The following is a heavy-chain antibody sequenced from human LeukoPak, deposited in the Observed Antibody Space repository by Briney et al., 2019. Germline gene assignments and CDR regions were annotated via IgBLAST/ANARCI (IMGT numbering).Heavy chain of an antibody. V-gene: IGHV3-33*01. D-gene: IGHD4-17*01. CDR1: GFTFSSYG. CDR2: IWYDGSNK. Sequence: GGSLRLSCAASGFTFSSYGMHWLRQAPGKGLEGVAVIWYDGSNKYYADSVKGRFTFSRDNSKNTLYLQMNSLRAEDTAVYYCARDRYGDLRNDYWGQGTLVTVSS. J-gene: IGHJ4*02. CDR3: ARDRYGDLRNDY.